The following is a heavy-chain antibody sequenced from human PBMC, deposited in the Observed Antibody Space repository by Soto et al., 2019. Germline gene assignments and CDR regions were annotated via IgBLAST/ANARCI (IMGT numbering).Heavy chain of an antibody. CDR1: GGSFSGYY. CDR3: ARRRPSKAARLDY. J-gene: IGHJ4*02. CDR2: INHSEST. Sequence: QVQLQQCGAGLLKPSETLSLTCAVYGGSFSGYYWSWIRQPPGKGLEWIGEINHSESTNYNPSLKSRFTISVDTSKNAFSLKLSSVTAADTAVYYCARRRPSKAARLDYWGQGTLVTVYS. V-gene: IGHV4-34*01. D-gene: IGHD6-6*01.